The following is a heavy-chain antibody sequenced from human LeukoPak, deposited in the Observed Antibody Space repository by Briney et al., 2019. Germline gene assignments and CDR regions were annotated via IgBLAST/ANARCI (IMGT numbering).Heavy chain of an antibody. D-gene: IGHD5-24*01. CDR1: GGSYSGYY. J-gene: IGHJ4*02. V-gene: IGHV4-34*01. CDR2: INHSGST. Sequence: SETLSLTCAVYGGSYSGYYWSWIRQPPGKGLEWIGEINHSGSTNYNPSLKSRVTISVDTSKNQFSLKLSSVTAADTAVYYCARGDGGYNRPFDYWGQGTLVTVSS. CDR3: ARGDGGYNRPFDY.